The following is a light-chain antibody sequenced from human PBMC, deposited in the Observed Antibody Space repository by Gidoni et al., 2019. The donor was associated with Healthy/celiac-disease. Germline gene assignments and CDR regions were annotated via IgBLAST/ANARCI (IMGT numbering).Light chain of an antibody. CDR1: QSVSSN. Sequence: EIVMTQSPATLSVSPGERATLSCRANQSVSSNLAWYQQKPGQAPRLLIYGASTRATGIPARFSGSGSGTEFTLTISSLQSEDFAVYYCQQYNNWPWTFXQXTKVEIK. J-gene: IGKJ1*01. CDR3: QQYNNWPWT. V-gene: IGKV3-15*01. CDR2: GAS.